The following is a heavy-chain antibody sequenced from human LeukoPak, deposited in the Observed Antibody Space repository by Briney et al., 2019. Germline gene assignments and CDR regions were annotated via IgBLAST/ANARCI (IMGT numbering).Heavy chain of an antibody. CDR2: IRFDESDK. CDR3: ARAPYGDYVGSYFDY. J-gene: IGHJ4*02. Sequence: GGSLRLSCAASGFTFSNYGMHWIRQAPGKGLEWVAFIRFDESDKYYADSVKGRFTISRDNSRNTLYLQMNSLRAEDTAVYYCARAPYGDYVGSYFDYWGQGTLVTVSS. D-gene: IGHD4-17*01. CDR1: GFTFSNYG. V-gene: IGHV3-30*02.